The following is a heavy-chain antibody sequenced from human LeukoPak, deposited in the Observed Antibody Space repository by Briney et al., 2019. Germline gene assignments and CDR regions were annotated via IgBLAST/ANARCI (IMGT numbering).Heavy chain of an antibody. D-gene: IGHD5-18*01. CDR1: GGSISSYY. CDR3: ARSVDTSAFDI. V-gene: IGHV4-59*01. Sequence: PSETLSLTCTVSGGSISSYYWSWIRQPPGKGLEWIGYIYYSGSTNYNSSLKSRVTISVDTSKNQFSLKLSSVTAADTAVYYCARSVDTSAFDIWGQGTMVTVSS. J-gene: IGHJ3*02. CDR2: IYYSGST.